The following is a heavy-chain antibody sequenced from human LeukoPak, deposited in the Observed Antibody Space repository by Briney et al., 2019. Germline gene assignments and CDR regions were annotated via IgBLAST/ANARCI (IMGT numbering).Heavy chain of an antibody. V-gene: IGHV1-46*01. D-gene: IGHD3-10*01. J-gene: IGHJ4*02. CDR1: GYTFTIYY. CDR3: ARVDAEGSGVKYFDY. CDR2: INPSGGST. Sequence: ASVKVSCKASGYTFTIYYMHWVRQAPGQGLEWMGIINPSGGSTSYAQKFQGRVTMTRDTSTSTVYMELSSLRSEDTAVYFCARVDAEGSGVKYFDYWGQGTLVTVSS.